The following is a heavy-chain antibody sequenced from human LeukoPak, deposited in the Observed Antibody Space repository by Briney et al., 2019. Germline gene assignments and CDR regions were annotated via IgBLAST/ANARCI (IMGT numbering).Heavy chain of an antibody. CDR3: AGEKGGFDI. CDR1: GFTFSAYT. J-gene: IGHJ3*02. CDR2: ISNNGGST. Sequence: GGSLRLSCAASGFTFSAYTMQWVRQAPGKGLEYVSAISNNGGSTYYANSVKGRFTISRDNSKNTLYLQMGSLRAEDMAVYYCAGEKGGFDIWGQGTMVTVSS. D-gene: IGHD2-15*01. V-gene: IGHV3-64*01.